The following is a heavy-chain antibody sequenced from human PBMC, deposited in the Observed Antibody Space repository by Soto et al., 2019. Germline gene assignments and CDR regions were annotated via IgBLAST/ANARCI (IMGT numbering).Heavy chain of an antibody. J-gene: IGHJ6*02. V-gene: IGHV3-23*01. D-gene: IGHD2-2*01. Sequence: EVQLLESGGGLVQPGGSLRLSCAASGFTFSSYAMKWVRQAPGKGLEWVSLIGESGTPTYYADSVKGRFTISRDNAVNTLCLEMYSRRAEDTAVYYGARYIPGVRYYGMDVWGPGTTVTVSS. CDR2: IGESGTPT. CDR3: ARYIPGVRYYGMDV. CDR1: GFTFSSYA.